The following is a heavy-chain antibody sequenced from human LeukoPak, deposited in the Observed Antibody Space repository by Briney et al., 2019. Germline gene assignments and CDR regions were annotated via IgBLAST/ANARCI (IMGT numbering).Heavy chain of an antibody. V-gene: IGHV3-23*01. CDR1: GFTFSSYA. CDR2: ISGSGHSI. J-gene: IGHJ5*02. Sequence: PGGSLRLSCAASGFTFSSYAMSWVRQAPGKGLEWVSAISGSGHSIYYADSVKGRFTISRDNSKNTLYLQMNSLRAEDTAVYYCGATGVLLSNWFDPWGQGTLVTASS. CDR3: GATGVLLSNWFDP. D-gene: IGHD1-26*01.